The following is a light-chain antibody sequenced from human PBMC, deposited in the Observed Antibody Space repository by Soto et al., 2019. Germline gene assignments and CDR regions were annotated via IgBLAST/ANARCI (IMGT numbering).Light chain of an antibody. CDR3: SSYTSGSTWV. CDR2: EVS. V-gene: IGLV2-14*01. CDR1: SSDVGAYNY. Sequence: ALTQPASVSGSPGQSITISCTGTSSDVGAYNYVSWYQQHPGKAPKLMIYEVSNRPSGVSNRFSGSKSGNTASLTISGLQAEDAGDYYCSSYTSGSTWVFGGGTKLTVL. J-gene: IGLJ3*02.